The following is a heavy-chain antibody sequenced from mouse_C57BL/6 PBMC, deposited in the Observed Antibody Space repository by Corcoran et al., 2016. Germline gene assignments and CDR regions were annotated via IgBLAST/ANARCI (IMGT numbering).Heavy chain of an antibody. D-gene: IGHD1-1*01. CDR2: INPNNGGT. CDR3: ARRIYYYGSSYRYFDV. V-gene: IGHV1-26*01. CDR1: GYTFTDYY. J-gene: IGHJ1*03. Sequence: EVQLQQSGPELVKPGASVKISCKASGYTFTDYYMNWVKQSHGKSLEWIGDINPNNGGTSYNQKFKGKATLTVDKSSSTAYMELRSLTSEDSAVYYCARRIYYYGSSYRYFDVWGTGTTVTVSS.